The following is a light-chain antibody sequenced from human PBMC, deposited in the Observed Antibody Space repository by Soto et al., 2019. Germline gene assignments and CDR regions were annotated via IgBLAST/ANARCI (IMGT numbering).Light chain of an antibody. CDR3: RSYISTTTPG. J-gene: IGLJ1*01. Sequence: QSPVTQPASVYGSPGQSIPISCTRTTSGLGGYNFVSWYQQHPGKAPKLMIYEVSNRPSGVSNRFSGSKSGNTASLTISGLQAEDEADYYCRSYISTTTPGFGTGTKVTVL. CDR2: EVS. CDR1: TSGLGGYNF. V-gene: IGLV2-14*01.